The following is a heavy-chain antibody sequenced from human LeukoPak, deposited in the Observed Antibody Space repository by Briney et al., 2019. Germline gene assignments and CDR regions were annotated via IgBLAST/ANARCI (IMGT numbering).Heavy chain of an antibody. J-gene: IGHJ5*02. CDR2: IYYSGST. CDR3: SRLYGDYGWFDP. CDR1: GGSISSSSYY. Sequence: PSETLSLTCTVSGGSISSSSYYWGWIRQPPGKGLEWIGSIYYSGSTYYNPSLKSRVTISVDRSKNQFSLKLSSVTAADTAVYYCSRLYGDYGWFDPWGQGTLVTVSS. V-gene: IGHV4-39*07. D-gene: IGHD4-17*01.